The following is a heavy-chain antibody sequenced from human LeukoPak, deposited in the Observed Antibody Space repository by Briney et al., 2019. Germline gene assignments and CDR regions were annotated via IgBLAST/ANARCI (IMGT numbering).Heavy chain of an antibody. J-gene: IGHJ4*02. CDR1: GGSISSSSYY. V-gene: IGHV4-39*01. Sequence: PSETLSLTCTVSGGSISSSSYYWGWIRQPPGKGLEWIGSIYYSRSTYYNPSHKSRVTIPVDTSKNQFSLKLRSVTAADTAVYYCARQGRDGYNYFDYWGQGTLVTVSS. D-gene: IGHD5-24*01. CDR2: IYYSRST. CDR3: ARQGRDGYNYFDY.